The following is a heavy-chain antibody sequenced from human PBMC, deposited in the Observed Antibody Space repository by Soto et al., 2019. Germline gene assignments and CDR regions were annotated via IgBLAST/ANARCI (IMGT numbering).Heavy chain of an antibody. V-gene: IGHV3-21*01. D-gene: IGHD6-25*01. Sequence: PGGSLRLSCAASGFTLSNFGMNWVRQAPGKGLEWISSISSYNYVYYADSVKGRFTISRDNAKNTVYLQMNSLRTEDTGVYYCASPVAAAGTHLYFYGLDAWGQGTTVTVSS. CDR2: ISSYNYV. CDR1: GFTLSNFG. J-gene: IGHJ6*01. CDR3: ASPVAAAGTHLYFYGLDA.